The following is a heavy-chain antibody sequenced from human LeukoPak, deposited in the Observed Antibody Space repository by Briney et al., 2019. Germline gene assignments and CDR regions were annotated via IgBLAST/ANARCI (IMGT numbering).Heavy chain of an antibody. Sequence: GRSLRLSCAASGFTFSSYAMHWVRQAPGKGLEWVAVISYDGSNKYYADSVKGRFTISRDNSKNTLYLQMNSLRAEDTAAYYCAREGATLYYFDYWGQGTLVAVSS. CDR1: GFTFSSYA. CDR2: ISYDGSNK. CDR3: AREGATLYYFDY. V-gene: IGHV3-30-3*01. D-gene: IGHD1-26*01. J-gene: IGHJ4*02.